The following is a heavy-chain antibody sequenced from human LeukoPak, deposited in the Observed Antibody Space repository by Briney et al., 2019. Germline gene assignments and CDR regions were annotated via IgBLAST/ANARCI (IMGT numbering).Heavy chain of an antibody. CDR2: IKGDESAR. Sequence: PGGSLRLSCAASGFTFSTYWMAWVRQAPGRGLEWVANIKGDESARHQADSVKGRITISRDNTQNSVYLQMSSLRGEDTAVYYCARDVVGSLDYWGQGTLVTVSS. D-gene: IGHD1-26*01. CDR1: GFTFSTYW. J-gene: IGHJ4*02. V-gene: IGHV3-7*01. CDR3: ARDVVGSLDY.